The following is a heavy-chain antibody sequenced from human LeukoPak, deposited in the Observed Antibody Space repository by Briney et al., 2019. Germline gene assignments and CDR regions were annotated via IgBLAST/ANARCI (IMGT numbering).Heavy chain of an antibody. V-gene: IGHV3-23*01. CDR1: GFTFSSYG. CDR2: ISDNVGRT. D-gene: IGHD3-22*01. J-gene: IGHJ4*02. Sequence: GGTLRLSCAASGFTFSSYGMSWVRQAPGKGLEWVSTISDNVGRTYYADSVEGRFTISRDNSKNTLYLQMNSLRAEDTAVYYCAKGIVVVITGGVDYWGQGTLVTVSS. CDR3: AKGIVVVITGGVDY.